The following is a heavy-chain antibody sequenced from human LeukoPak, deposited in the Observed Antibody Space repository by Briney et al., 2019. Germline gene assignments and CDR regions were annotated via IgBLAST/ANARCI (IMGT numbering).Heavy chain of an antibody. CDR3: ARVRYSSSHDAFDI. CDR2: INTNTGNP. V-gene: IGHV7-4-1*02. Sequence: ASVKVSCKTSGYTFTTYAMNWVRQAPGQGLEWMGWINTNTGNPTYAQGFTGRFVFSLDTSVSTAYLQISSLKAEDTAVYYCARVRYSSSHDAFDIWGQGTMVTVSS. CDR1: GYTFTTYA. D-gene: IGHD6-6*01. J-gene: IGHJ3*02.